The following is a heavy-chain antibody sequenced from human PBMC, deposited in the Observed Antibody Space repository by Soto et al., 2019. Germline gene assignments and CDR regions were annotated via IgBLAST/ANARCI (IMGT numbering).Heavy chain of an antibody. CDR1: AEAITSNSDF. Sequence: SQTLCRAWTGSAEAITSNSDFLAWIRQHPGKGLEWIGSIYYSGTTYYNPSLKSRVTISVDRSKNQFSLKLSSVTAADTAVYYCRRQFSVHYFDY. CDR3: RRQFSVHYFDY. J-gene: IGHJ4*01. CDR2: IYYSGTT. V-gene: IGHV4-39*01.